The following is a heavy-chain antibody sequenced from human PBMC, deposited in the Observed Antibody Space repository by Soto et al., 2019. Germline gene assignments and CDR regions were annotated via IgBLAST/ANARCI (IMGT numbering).Heavy chain of an antibody. D-gene: IGHD6-13*01. Sequence: GASVKVSCKASGYTFTSYYMHWVRQAPGQGLEWMGIINPSGGSTSYAQKFQGRVTMTRDTSTSTVYMELSSLRSEDTAVYYCARGRIAAAGMRGYFDYWGQGTLVTVSS. CDR1: GYTFTSYY. J-gene: IGHJ4*02. CDR3: ARGRIAAAGMRGYFDY. CDR2: INPSGGST. V-gene: IGHV1-46*01.